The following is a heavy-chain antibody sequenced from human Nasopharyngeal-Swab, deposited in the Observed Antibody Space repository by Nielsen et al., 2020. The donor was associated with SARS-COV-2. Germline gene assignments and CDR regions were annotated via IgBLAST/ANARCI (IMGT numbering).Heavy chain of an antibody. V-gene: IGHV4-34*01. CDR1: GGSFNDYY. J-gene: IGHJ4*01. CDR3: ARDLPPSY. CDR2: INHSGVT. Sequence: SETLSLTCAVYGGSFNDYYWSWIRQAPGKGLEWIGEINHSGVTSYNPSLKSRVTISVDMSKNQFSLRLTSVTAADTAVYYCARDLPPSYWGHGTLVTVSS.